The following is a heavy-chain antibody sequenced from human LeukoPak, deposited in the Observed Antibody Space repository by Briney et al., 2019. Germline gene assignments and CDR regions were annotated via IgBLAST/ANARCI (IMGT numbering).Heavy chain of an antibody. CDR3: AKRKNSPGYSSLDQ. Sequence: PGGSLRLSCVASGFTFSSFALDWVRQAPGRGLEWISVVSRTGSTKYCADSVKGRFTVSRDNSKNTVYLQMNSLRVDDSAVYYCAKRKNSPGYSSLDQWGQGTLVTVSS. D-gene: IGHD2-15*01. V-gene: IGHV3-23*01. J-gene: IGHJ4*02. CDR1: GFTFSSFA. CDR2: VSRTGSTK.